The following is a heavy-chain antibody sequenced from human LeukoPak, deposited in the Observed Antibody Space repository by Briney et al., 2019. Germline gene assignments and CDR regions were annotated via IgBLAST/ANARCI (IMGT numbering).Heavy chain of an antibody. CDR2: ISGSGGST. Sequence: GGSLRLSCAASGFTFSSYAMSWVRQAPGKGLEWVSAISGSGGSTYYADSVKGWFTVSRDTSKNTLYLQMNSLRAEDTAVYYCAKSIYDSSGYYTGYDAFDIWGQGTMVTVSS. V-gene: IGHV3-23*01. J-gene: IGHJ3*02. D-gene: IGHD3-22*01. CDR3: AKSIYDSSGYYTGYDAFDI. CDR1: GFTFSSYA.